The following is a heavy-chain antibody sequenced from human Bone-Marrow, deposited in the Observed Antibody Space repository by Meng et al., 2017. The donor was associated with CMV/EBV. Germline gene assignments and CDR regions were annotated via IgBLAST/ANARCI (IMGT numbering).Heavy chain of an antibody. Sequence: GESLKISCAASGFTFSSYEMNWVRQAPGKGLEWVSYISSSGSTIYYADSVKGRFTISRDNAKNSLYLQMNSLRAEDTAVYYCASDIVVVPAANDAFDIWGQGTMVTVS. J-gene: IGHJ3*02. CDR3: ASDIVVVPAANDAFDI. CDR2: ISSSGSTI. V-gene: IGHV3-48*03. CDR1: GFTFSSYE. D-gene: IGHD2-2*01.